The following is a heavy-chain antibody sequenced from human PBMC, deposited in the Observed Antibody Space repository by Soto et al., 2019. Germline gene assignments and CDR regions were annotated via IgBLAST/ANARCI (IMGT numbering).Heavy chain of an antibody. CDR2: IIPIFGTA. V-gene: IGHV1-69*06. D-gene: IGHD1-26*01. CDR3: ARDRIEATNTYYYYGMDV. J-gene: IGHJ6*02. Sequence: SVKVSCKASGGTFSSYAISWVRQAPGQGLEWMGGIIPIFGTANYAQKFQGRVTITADKSTSTAYMELSSLRSEDTAVYYCARDRIEATNTYYYYGMDVWGQGTTVTVSS. CDR1: GGTFSSYA.